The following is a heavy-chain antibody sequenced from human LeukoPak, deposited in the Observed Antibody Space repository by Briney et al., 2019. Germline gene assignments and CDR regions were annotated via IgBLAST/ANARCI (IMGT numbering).Heavy chain of an antibody. V-gene: IGHV3-7*01. J-gene: IGHJ6*02. D-gene: IGHD1/OR15-1a*01. CDR1: GFTFSNFW. CDR3: ATTSYFYGMAV. CDR2: IKQDGSEK. Sequence: GGSLRLSCVASGFTFSNFWMSWVRQAPGKGLEWVANIKQDGSEKYYVDSVKGRFTISRDNAKNSLYLQMNSRRVEDRAVYYCATTSYFYGMAVWGQGTTVTVSS.